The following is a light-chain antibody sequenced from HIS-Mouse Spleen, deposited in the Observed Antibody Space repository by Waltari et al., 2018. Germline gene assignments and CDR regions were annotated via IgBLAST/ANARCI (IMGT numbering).Light chain of an antibody. J-gene: IGLJ2*01. CDR3: CSYAGSSTVV. Sequence: QSALTQPASVSGSPGQSITISCTGTSSDVGSYNLFSWYQQHPGKAPKLMICEGSKRPSGVSNRFSGSKSGNTASLTISGLQAEDEADYYCCSYAGSSTVVFGGGTKLTVL. CDR1: SSDVGSYNL. CDR2: EGS. V-gene: IGLV2-23*01.